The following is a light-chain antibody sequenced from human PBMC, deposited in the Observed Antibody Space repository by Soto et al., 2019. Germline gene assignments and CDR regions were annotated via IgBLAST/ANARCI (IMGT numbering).Light chain of an antibody. CDR3: CSYAGSNNRV. J-gene: IGLJ3*02. V-gene: IGLV2-8*01. CDR1: SSDVGGYNY. Sequence: QSALTQPPSASGSPGQSVTISCIGTSSDVGGYNYVSWYQQHPGKAPKLMINEVSKRPSGVPDRFSGSKSGNTASLTVSGLQAEDVADYYCCSYAGSNNRVFGGGTKLTVL. CDR2: EVS.